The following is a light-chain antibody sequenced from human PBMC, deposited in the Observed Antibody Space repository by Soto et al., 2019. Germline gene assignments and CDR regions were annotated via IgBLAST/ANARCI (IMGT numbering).Light chain of an antibody. Sequence: EIVLTQSPGTLSVSPGERATLSCRASHSVSSRYLAWYQQKSGQAPRLLIYAASSRATGIPDRFSGSGSATDFTLTISRLEPEDFAVYYCQQYGSFPYTFGQGTKLEIK. CDR3: QQYGSFPYT. J-gene: IGKJ2*01. CDR2: AAS. CDR1: HSVSSRY. V-gene: IGKV3-20*01.